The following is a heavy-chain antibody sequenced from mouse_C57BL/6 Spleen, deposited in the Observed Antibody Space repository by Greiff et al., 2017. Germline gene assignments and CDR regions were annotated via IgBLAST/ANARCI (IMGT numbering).Heavy chain of an antibody. CDR1: GFTFSDYG. CDR3: ARRTAQATWFAY. CDR2: ISSGSSTI. J-gene: IGHJ3*01. V-gene: IGHV5-17*01. Sequence: EVKLMESGGGLVKPGGSLKLSCAASGFTFSDYGMHWVRQAPEQGLEWVAYISSGSSTIYYADTVKGRFTISRDNAKNTLFLQMTSLRSEDTAMXYCARRTAQATWFAYWGQGTLVTVSA. D-gene: IGHD3-2*02.